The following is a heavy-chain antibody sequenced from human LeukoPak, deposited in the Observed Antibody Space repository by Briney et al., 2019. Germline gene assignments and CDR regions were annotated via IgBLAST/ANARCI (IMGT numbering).Heavy chain of an antibody. CDR3: ARGASARQDF. D-gene: IGHD2-2*01. Sequence: PGGSLRLSCAASGFTVSSNYMSWVRQAPGKGLEWVSVIYSGGSTYYADSVKGRFTISRDNAKNTLYLQMDGLRADDTAVYYCARGASARQDFWGQGTLVTVSS. CDR2: IYSGGST. J-gene: IGHJ4*02. V-gene: IGHV3-53*01. CDR1: GFTVSSNY.